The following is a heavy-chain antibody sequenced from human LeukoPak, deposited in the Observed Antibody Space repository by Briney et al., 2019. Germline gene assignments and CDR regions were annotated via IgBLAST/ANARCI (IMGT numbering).Heavy chain of an antibody. D-gene: IGHD3-10*01. CDR1: GFTFSSYA. Sequence: QAGGSLRLSCAASGFTFSSYAMSWVRQAPGKGLEWVSAISGSGGSTYYADSVKGRFTISRDNSKNTLFLQMSTLRAEDTAVYYCAKSFGPGSFFDYWGQGTLVTVSS. CDR3: AKSFGPGSFFDY. J-gene: IGHJ4*02. V-gene: IGHV3-23*01. CDR2: ISGSGGST.